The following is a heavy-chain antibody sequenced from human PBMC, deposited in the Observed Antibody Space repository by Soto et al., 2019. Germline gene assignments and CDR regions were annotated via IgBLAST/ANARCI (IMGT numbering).Heavy chain of an antibody. CDR1: GFTFSNFG. CDR3: AKGLSPYDYGMDV. CDR2: ISHDGSYK. D-gene: IGHD2-15*01. J-gene: IGHJ6*02. Sequence: QVQLVESGGGVVQPGRSLRLSCAASGFTFSNFGMHWVRQAPGKGLQWVAVISHDGSYKYYADSLKGRFTFSRDNSKNTLYLQMNSLRAEDTAVYYCAKGLSPYDYGMDVWGQGTTVTVSS. V-gene: IGHV3-30*18.